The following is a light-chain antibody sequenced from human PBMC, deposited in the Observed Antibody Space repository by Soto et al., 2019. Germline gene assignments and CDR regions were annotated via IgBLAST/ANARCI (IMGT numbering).Light chain of an antibody. CDR2: EAS. CDR1: QSIDSW. J-gene: IGKJ1*01. CDR3: QHYNSYSEA. Sequence: GDRVTITCRASQSIDSWLAWYQQRPGKAPKLLIYEASKLDSGVPSRFSGSGSGTEFTLTISSLQPDDFATYYCQHYNSYSEAFGQGTKVDIK. V-gene: IGKV1-5*01.